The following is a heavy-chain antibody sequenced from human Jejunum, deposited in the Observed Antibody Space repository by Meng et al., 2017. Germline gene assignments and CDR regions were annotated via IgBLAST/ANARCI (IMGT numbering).Heavy chain of an antibody. D-gene: IGHD1-26*01. Sequence: GESLKISCATSGFTFTNYAMRWVRQAPGKGLEWVSGISGSGVTTDYADSVRGRFTISRDTSKDTVYLQMSSLRAEDTAVYYCAKDRSGPVGEYYFDSWGQGTLVTVSS. CDR1: GFTFTNYA. V-gene: IGHV3-23*01. CDR2: ISGSGVTT. J-gene: IGHJ4*02. CDR3: AKDRSGPVGEYYFDS.